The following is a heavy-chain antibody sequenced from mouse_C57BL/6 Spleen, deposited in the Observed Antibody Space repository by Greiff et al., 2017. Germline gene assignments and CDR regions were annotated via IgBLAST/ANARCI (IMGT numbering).Heavy chain of an antibody. V-gene: IGHV1-82*01. J-gene: IGHJ4*01. Sequence: VQLQQSGPELVKPGASVKISCKASGYAFSSSWMNWVKQRPGKGLEWIGRIYPGDGDTNYNGKFKGKATLTADKSSSTAYMQLSSLTSEDSAVYFCARGRYSNYRAMDYWGQGTSVTVSS. CDR3: ARGRYSNYRAMDY. D-gene: IGHD2-5*01. CDR1: GYAFSSSW. CDR2: IYPGDGDT.